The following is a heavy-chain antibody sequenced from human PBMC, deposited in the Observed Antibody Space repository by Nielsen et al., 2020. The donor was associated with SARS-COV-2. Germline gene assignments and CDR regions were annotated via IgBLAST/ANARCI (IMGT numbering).Heavy chain of an antibody. Sequence: GESLKISCAASGFTFSSYEMNWVRQAPGKGLEWVAVIWYDGSNKYYADSVKGRFTISRDNSKNTLYLQMNSLRAEDTAVYYCARELDDFWSGYYLMPYYYYGMDVWGQGTTVTVSS. V-gene: IGHV3-33*08. D-gene: IGHD3-3*01. CDR2: IWYDGSNK. CDR1: GFTFSSYE. J-gene: IGHJ6*02. CDR3: ARELDDFWSGYYLMPYYYYGMDV.